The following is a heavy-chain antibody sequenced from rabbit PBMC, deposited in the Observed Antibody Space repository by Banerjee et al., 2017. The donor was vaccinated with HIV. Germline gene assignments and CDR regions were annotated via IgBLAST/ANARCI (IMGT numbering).Heavy chain of an antibody. V-gene: IGHV1S40*01. J-gene: IGHJ4*01. Sequence: QSLEESGGDLVKPGASLTLTCTASGFSFSSNYWMCWVRQAPGKGLEWIACIYAGSSGSTSYASWAKDRFTISKTSSTTVTLQMPSLPAADTATYFCARDGSGWGVSFDLWGPGTLVTVS. D-gene: IGHD4-1*01. CDR2: IYAGSSGST. CDR3: ARDGSGWGVSFDL. CDR1: GFSFSSNYW.